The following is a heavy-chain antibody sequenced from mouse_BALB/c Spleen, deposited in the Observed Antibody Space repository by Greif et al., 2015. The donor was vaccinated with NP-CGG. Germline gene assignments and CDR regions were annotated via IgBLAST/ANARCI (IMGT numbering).Heavy chain of an antibody. CDR3: ARDQENAYYRYAWFAY. V-gene: IGHV5-6-3*01. CDR1: GFTFSSYG. CDR2: INSNGGST. J-gene: IGHJ3*01. D-gene: IGHD2-14*01. Sequence: DVRLVESGGGLVQPGGSLKLSCAASGFTFSSYGMSWVRQTPDKRLELVATINSNGGSTYYPDSVKGRFTISRDNAKNTLYLQMSSLKSEDTAMYYCARDQENAYYRYAWFAYWGQGTLVTVSA.